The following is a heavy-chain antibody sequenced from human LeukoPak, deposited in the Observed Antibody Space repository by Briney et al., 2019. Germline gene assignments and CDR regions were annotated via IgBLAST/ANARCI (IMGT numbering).Heavy chain of an antibody. CDR3: ARGVYIAAAQYAY. D-gene: IGHD6-13*01. J-gene: IGHJ4*02. V-gene: IGHV4-34*01. CDR1: GGSFSGYY. CDR2: INHSGST. Sequence: SETLSLTCAVYGGSFSGYYWSWIRQPPGKGLEWIGEINHSGSTNYNPSLKSRVTISVDTSKNQFPLKLSSVAAADAAFYYCARGVYIAAAQYAYWGQGTLVTVSS.